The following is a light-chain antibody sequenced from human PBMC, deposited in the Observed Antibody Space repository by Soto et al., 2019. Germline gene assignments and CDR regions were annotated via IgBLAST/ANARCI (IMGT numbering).Light chain of an antibody. CDR1: SSDVGSYNL. Sequence: SVLTHPASVSGSPGQSITISCPGTSSDVGSYNLVSWYQHHPGKAPKLMIYEVSKRPSGVSNRFSGSKSGNTASLTISGLQAEDEADYYCCSYAGSSTFPYVFGTGTKVTVL. CDR3: CSYAGSSTFPYV. V-gene: IGLV2-23*02. J-gene: IGLJ1*01. CDR2: EVS.